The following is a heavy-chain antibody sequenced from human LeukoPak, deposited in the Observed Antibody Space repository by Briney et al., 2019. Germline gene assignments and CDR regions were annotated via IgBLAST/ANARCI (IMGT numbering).Heavy chain of an antibody. V-gene: IGHV4-4*07. J-gene: IGHJ4*02. Sequence: SETLSLTCTVSGGSISSYYWSWIRQPAGKGLEWIGRIHSSGSTDYNPSLKSRVTMSVDTSKNQFSLKVRSVTAADTAAYYCAREGTATARPFVSNDYWGQGTLVTVSS. CDR3: AREGTATARPFVSNDY. D-gene: IGHD6-6*01. CDR2: IHSSGST. CDR1: GGSISSYY.